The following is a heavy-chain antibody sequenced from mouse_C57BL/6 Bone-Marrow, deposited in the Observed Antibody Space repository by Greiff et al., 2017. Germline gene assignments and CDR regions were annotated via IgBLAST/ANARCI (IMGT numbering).Heavy chain of an antibody. V-gene: IGHV1-69*01. CDR2: IDPSGSYT. Sequence: VQLQQPGAELVMPGASVKLSCKASGYTFTSYWMHWVKQRPGQGLEWIGEIDPSGSYTNYNQKFKGKSTLTVDKSSSTAYMQLSSLTSEDSAVYYCARSIYDYDERYYSRDYWGQGTSVTVSS. CDR1: GYTFTSYW. CDR3: ARSIYDYDERYYSRDY. J-gene: IGHJ4*01. D-gene: IGHD2-4*01.